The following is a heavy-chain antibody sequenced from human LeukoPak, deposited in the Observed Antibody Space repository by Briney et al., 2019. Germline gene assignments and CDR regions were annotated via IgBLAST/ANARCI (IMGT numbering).Heavy chain of an antibody. J-gene: IGHJ4*02. CDR1: GFTFSSYS. CDR3: ARDSPFNFIAVAGGLFDY. Sequence: GSLRLSCAASGFTFSSYSMNWVRQAPGKGLEWVSSISSSSSYIYYADSVKGRFTISRDNAKNSLYLQMNSLRAEDTAVYYCARDSPFNFIAVAGGLFDYWGQGTLVTVSS. D-gene: IGHD6-19*01. CDR2: ISSSSSYI. V-gene: IGHV3-21*01.